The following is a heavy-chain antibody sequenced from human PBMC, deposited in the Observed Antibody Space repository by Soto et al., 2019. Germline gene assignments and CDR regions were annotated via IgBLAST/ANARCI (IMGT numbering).Heavy chain of an antibody. V-gene: IGHV3-23*01. J-gene: IGHJ4*02. CDR2: ISGSGDST. CDR3: ANHPSGNYYKYFQY. Sequence: GGSLRLSCAASGFTFSSYAMSWVRQAPGKGLDWVSAISGSGDSTYYADSVKGRFTISRDNSKNTLYLQMNSLRAEDTAVYYCANHPSGNYYKYFQYWGQGALVTVSS. CDR1: GFTFSSYA. D-gene: IGHD1-26*01.